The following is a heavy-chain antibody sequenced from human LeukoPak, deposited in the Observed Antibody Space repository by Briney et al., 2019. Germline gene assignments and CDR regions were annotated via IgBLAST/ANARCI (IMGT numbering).Heavy chain of an antibody. Sequence: SETLSLTCTVSGGSISGYYWSWIRQPPGKGLEWIGYIYYSGSINYNPSLKSRVTISVDTSKNQFSLKLSSVTAADTALYYCARTLGSSGWYVFDYWGQGTLVTVSS. CDR1: GGSISGYY. D-gene: IGHD6-19*01. J-gene: IGHJ4*02. CDR3: ARTLGSSGWYVFDY. V-gene: IGHV4-59*01. CDR2: IYYSGSI.